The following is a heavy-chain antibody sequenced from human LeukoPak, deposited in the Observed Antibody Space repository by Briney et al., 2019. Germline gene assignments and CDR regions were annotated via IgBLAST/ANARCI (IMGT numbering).Heavy chain of an antibody. V-gene: IGHV3-53*01. J-gene: IGHJ4*02. D-gene: IGHD2-15*01. CDR3: ARRVSGCSGGSCLYYFDY. CDR2: IHSDGST. Sequence: GGSLRLSCAASGFTVSSNYMSWVRQAPGKGLEGVSVIHSDGSTYYADSVKGRFTISRDSSKNILYLQMNSLRAEDTAVYYCARRVSGCSGGSCLYYFDYWGQGTLVTVSS. CDR1: GFTVSSNY.